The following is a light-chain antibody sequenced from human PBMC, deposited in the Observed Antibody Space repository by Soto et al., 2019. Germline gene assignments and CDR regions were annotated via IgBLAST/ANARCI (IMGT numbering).Light chain of an antibody. CDR1: QALSNY. CDR3: QQSYNTPRT. J-gene: IGKJ1*01. V-gene: IGKV1-9*01. CDR2: SAS. Sequence: DIQLTQSPSFLSASVGDTVTITCRASQALSNYLAWYQQKPGKAPDLLIYSASTLQSGVPSRFSGSGSGTEFTLTINSLQPEDFATYYCQQSYNTPRTFGQGTKVDIK.